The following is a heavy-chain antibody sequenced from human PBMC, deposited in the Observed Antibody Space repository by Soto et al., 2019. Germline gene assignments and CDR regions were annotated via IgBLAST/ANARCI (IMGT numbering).Heavy chain of an antibody. CDR1: GVSVSSYY. Sequence: TLSLTCTVSGVSVSSYYCSWIRQPPGKGLEWIGYIYYSESTNYNPSLKSRVTISLDTSKNQFSLKLRSVTAADTAVYYCARARDFGAARYYYDLDVWGQGTTVTVSS. J-gene: IGHJ6*02. D-gene: IGHD2-21*01. CDR3: ARARDFGAARYYYDLDV. CDR2: IYYSEST. V-gene: IGHV4-59*02.